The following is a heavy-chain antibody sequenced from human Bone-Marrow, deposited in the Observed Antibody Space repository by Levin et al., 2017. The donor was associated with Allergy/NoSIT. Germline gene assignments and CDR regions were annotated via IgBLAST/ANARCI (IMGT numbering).Heavy chain of an antibody. Sequence: PGGSLRLSCTASGVTFSSYGMHWVRQAPDKGLEWVAVISFDGSNKYHSDSVKGRFTISRDNSKNTLYLQMNSLRAEDTAVYYCVSRKYLHQRLLDYWGQGTLVTVSS. V-gene: IGHV3-30*03. J-gene: IGHJ4*02. CDR3: VSRKYLHQRLLDY. CDR1: GVTFSSYG. CDR2: ISFDGSNK. D-gene: IGHD2/OR15-2a*01.